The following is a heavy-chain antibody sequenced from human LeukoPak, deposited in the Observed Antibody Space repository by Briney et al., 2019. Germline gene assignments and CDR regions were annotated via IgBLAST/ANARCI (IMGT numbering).Heavy chain of an antibody. D-gene: IGHD2-2*01. V-gene: IGHV3-7*01. J-gene: IGHJ6*03. CDR2: IKQDGSEK. CDR1: GLTFSSYW. CDR3: ARGAGYCSSTTCSDYYYMDV. Sequence: RGSLRLSCAASGLTFSSYWMSWVRQAPGKGLEWVANIKQDGSEKYYVESVKGRFTISRDNAKNSLYLQMNSLRAEDTAVYYCARGAGYCSSTTCSDYYYMDVWGKGTAVTVSS.